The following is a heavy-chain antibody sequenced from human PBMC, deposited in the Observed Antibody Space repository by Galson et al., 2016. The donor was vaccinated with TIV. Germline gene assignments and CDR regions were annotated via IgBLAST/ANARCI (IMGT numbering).Heavy chain of an antibody. Sequence: PALVKPTQTLTLTCTFSGFSLSTYGMSVGWIRQPPGRALEWLARIDWDDDKFYNSSLKTRLTISKDISRNQVVLTMTNMDPVDTATYYCARAPISIFGVATSYYFDYWGQGTLVTVSS. V-gene: IGHV2-70*17. CDR1: GFSLSTYGMS. CDR2: IDWDDDK. J-gene: IGHJ4*02. D-gene: IGHD3-3*01. CDR3: ARAPISIFGVATSYYFDY.